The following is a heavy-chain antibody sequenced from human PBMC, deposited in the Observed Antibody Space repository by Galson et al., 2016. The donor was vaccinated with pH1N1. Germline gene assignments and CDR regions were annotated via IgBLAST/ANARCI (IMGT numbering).Heavy chain of an antibody. J-gene: IGHJ4*02. D-gene: IGHD1-26*01. V-gene: IGHV3-30*02. Sequence: SLRLSCAASGINFNSYDIHWVRQAPGKGLEWVAFIRYNGRDMFYADSVKGRFRVSRDNSKNTLYLQMNSLRTEDTAIYYCAKDLVLSGSNGGSPFDYWGQGSLVTVSS. CDR1: GINFNSYD. CDR2: IRYNGRDM. CDR3: AKDLVLSGSNGGSPFDY.